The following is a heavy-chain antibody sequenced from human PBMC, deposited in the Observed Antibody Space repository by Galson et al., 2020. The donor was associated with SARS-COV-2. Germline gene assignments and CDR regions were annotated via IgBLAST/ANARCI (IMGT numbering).Heavy chain of an antibody. V-gene: IGHV1-2*02. CDR3: ARGWGGYSGYDFDY. CDR1: GYTLNDYS. D-gene: IGHD5-12*01. Sequence: ASVKVSCKASGYTLNDYSMHWVRQAPGQGLEWMGWINPDSGATNSAQKFQGRVTMTRDTSISTVYMELSSLRSDDTAVYYCARGWGGYSGYDFDYWGQGSLVTVSS. CDR2: INPDSGAT. J-gene: IGHJ4*02.